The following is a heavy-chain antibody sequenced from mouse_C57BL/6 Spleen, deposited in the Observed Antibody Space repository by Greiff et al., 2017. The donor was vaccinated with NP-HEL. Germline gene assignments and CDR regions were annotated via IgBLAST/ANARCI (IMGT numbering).Heavy chain of an antibody. D-gene: IGHD1-1*01. Sequence: VQLQQSGAELAKPGASVKLSCKASGYTFTSYWMHWVKQRPGQGLEWIGYINPSSGYTKYNQKFKDKATLTADKSSSTAYMQLSSLTYEDSAGYYCARWYYGPGGAMDYWGQGTSVTVSS. CDR3: ARWYYGPGGAMDY. CDR1: GYTFTSYW. CDR2: INPSSGYT. J-gene: IGHJ4*01. V-gene: IGHV1-7*01.